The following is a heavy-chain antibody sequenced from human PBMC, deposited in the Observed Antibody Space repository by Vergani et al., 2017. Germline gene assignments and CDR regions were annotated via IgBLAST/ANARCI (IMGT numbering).Heavy chain of an antibody. CDR1: GFTFSSAW. Sequence: EVQPVESGGGLVKPGGSLRLSCTTSGFTFSSAWMSWVRQAPGKGLEWVARIRPKTDGETTDYAAPVKGRFTISRDDSKNTLYLQMNSLKTEDTAVYYCAKVRGNKRYHYYYYMDVWGKGTTVTVSS. J-gene: IGHJ6*03. D-gene: IGHD1/OR15-1a*01. V-gene: IGHV3-15*01. CDR2: IRPKTDGETT. CDR3: AKVRGNKRYHYYYYMDV.